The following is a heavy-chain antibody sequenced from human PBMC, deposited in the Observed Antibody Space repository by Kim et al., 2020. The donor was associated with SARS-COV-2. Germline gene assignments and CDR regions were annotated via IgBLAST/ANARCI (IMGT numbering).Heavy chain of an antibody. CDR3: ARAHRGGTNRPTEIDY. V-gene: IGHV4-39*01. CDR1: GGSISSSSYY. D-gene: IGHD3-10*01. J-gene: IGHJ4*02. CDR2: IYYSGST. Sequence: SETLSLTCTVSGGSISSSSYYWGWIRQPPGKGLEWIGSIYYSGSTYYNPSLKSRVTISVDTSKNQFSLKLSSVTAADTAVYYCARAHRGGTNRPTEIDYWGQGTLVTVSS.